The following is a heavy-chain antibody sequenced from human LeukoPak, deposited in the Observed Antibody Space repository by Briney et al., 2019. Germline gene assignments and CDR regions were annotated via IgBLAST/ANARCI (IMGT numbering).Heavy chain of an antibody. CDR2: ISEGVGNT. Sequence: PGGSLRLSCAASGFTFTNYAMTWVRQAPGKGLEWVSGISEGVGNTYYADSVKGRFTISRDHSKNTLYLQMNSLRVEDTALYYCAKREKGTTGRFFDYWGQGTLVTVSS. V-gene: IGHV3-23*01. CDR3: AKREKGTTGRFFDY. J-gene: IGHJ4*02. CDR1: GFTFTNYA. D-gene: IGHD4-17*01.